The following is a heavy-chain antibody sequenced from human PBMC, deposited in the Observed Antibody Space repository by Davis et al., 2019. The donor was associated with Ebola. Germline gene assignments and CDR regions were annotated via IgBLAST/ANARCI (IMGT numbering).Heavy chain of an antibody. Sequence: PGGSLRLSCAASGFTFINAWMSWVRQAPGKGLEWVGRIKSKSDDGTTDYAAPVKGRFTISRDDSKNTLYLQMNSLKTEDTAVYYCTTDRSWGAVFDCWGQGTLVTVSS. V-gene: IGHV3-15*01. CDR1: GFTFINAW. D-gene: IGHD2-15*01. J-gene: IGHJ4*02. CDR3: TTDRSWGAVFDC. CDR2: IKSKSDDGTT.